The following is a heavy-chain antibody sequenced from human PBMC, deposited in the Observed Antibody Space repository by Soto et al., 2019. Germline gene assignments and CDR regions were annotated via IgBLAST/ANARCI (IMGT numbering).Heavy chain of an antibody. V-gene: IGHV3-7*01. CDR2: IKEDGSEK. CDR1: AFTFSGYW. D-gene: IGHD2-8*02. CDR3: ASYWHPGTFDI. Sequence: EVLLVESGGGLVQPGGSLTLSCAASAFTFSGYWMAWVRQPPGKGLEWVANIKEDGSEKYYPVSVKGRFTISRDNAENSLFLQMNSLRAEDTAVYYCASYWHPGTFDIWGLGTMVTVSS. J-gene: IGHJ3*02.